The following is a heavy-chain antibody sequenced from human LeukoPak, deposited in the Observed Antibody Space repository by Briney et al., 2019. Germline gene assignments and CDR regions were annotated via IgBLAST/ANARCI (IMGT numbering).Heavy chain of an antibody. Sequence: VASVKVSCKASGYTFTSYYLHWVRQAPGQGLEWMGIINPSAGSTSYAQKFQGRVTMTRDTSMSTVYMELSSLRSEDTAVYYCARKGDIAVAGLVLDHWGQGTLVTVSS. CDR3: ARKGDIAVAGLVLDH. V-gene: IGHV1-46*01. D-gene: IGHD6-19*01. CDR1: GYTFTSYY. J-gene: IGHJ4*02. CDR2: INPSAGST.